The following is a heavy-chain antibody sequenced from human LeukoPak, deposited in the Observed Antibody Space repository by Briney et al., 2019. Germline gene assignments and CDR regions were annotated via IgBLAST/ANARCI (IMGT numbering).Heavy chain of an antibody. J-gene: IGHJ4*02. D-gene: IGHD3-10*01. Sequence: SGGSLRLSCAASGFPFNSYGMHWVRQAPGKGLEWVSMISHDGSLKLYADSVKGRFTISRENSKNTLYLHMDSLRAEDSAVYYCTKDLYVAGSYYNIFFDHWGQGTLVTVSS. CDR1: GFPFNSYG. CDR3: TKDLYVAGSYYNIFFDH. CDR2: ISHDGSLK. V-gene: IGHV3-30*18.